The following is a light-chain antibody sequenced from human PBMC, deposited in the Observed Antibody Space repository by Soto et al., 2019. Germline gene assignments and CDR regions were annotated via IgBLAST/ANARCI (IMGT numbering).Light chain of an antibody. CDR1: QSVGGT. CDR2: DAS. CDR3: QRYETYSRT. Sequence: DIPMTQSPSTLSAFVGDRVTITCRASQSVGGTLAWYQQKPGKAPKLLIYDASSLERGVPSRFSGSGSGTEFSLTISSLQPDDFATYYCQRYETYSRTFGQGTKVEIK. J-gene: IGKJ1*01. V-gene: IGKV1-5*01.